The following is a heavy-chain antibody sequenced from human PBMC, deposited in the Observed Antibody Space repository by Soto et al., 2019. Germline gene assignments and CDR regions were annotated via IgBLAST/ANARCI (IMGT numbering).Heavy chain of an antibody. CDR2: IIPIFGTA. J-gene: IGHJ6*02. Sequence: QVQLVQSGAEVKRRGSSVKVSCKASGGTFSSYAISWVRQAPGQGLEWLGGIIPIFGTANYAQKFQGRVTITADESTSTAYMELSSLRSEDTAVYYCAGGGYCSGGSSYSYYYHGMDAWGQGTTVTISS. CDR3: AGGGYCSGGSSYSYYYHGMDA. D-gene: IGHD2-15*01. CDR1: GGTFSSYA. V-gene: IGHV1-69*12.